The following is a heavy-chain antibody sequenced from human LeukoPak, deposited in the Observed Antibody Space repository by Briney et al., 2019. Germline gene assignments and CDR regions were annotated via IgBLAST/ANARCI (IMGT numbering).Heavy chain of an antibody. V-gene: IGHV3-72*01. D-gene: IGHD3-22*01. CDR1: GFTFSDHY. J-gene: IGHJ6*02. CDR3: ARGGVYYDSSGYYYAQNNYYYYGMDV. Sequence: GGSLRLSCAASGFTFSDHYMDWVRQAPGKGLEWVGRTRNKANSYTTEYAASVKGRFTISRDDSKSSLYLQMNSLKTEDTAVYYCARGGVYYDSSGYYYAQNNYYYYGMDVWGQGTTVTVSS. CDR2: TRNKANSYTT.